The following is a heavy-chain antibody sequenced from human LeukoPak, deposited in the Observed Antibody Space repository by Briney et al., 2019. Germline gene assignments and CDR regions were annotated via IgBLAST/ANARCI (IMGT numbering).Heavy chain of an antibody. CDR2: TSSGGGST. D-gene: IGHD4-23*01. Sequence: GGSLRLACAASGSTLSTYGMSGVRQAPGKGLEWVSATSSGGGSTYYADSVKGRFTISRDNSKNTLYLQMNSLRAEDTAVYYCAKRSDYGGNWNYFDYWGQGTLVTVSS. CDR3: AKRSDYGGNWNYFDY. J-gene: IGHJ4*02. CDR1: GSTLSTYG. V-gene: IGHV3-23*01.